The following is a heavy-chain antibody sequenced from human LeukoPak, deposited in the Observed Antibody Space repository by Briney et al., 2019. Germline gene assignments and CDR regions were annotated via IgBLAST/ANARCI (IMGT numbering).Heavy chain of an antibody. CDR1: GYSISSGYY. Sequence: SETLSLTCAVSGYSISSGYYWGWIRQPPGKGLEWIGSIYHSGSTYYNPSLKSRVTISVDTSKNQFSLKLSSVTAADTAVYYCARRETYYDFWSGSNPAWFDPXGQGTLVTVSS. D-gene: IGHD3-3*01. CDR3: ARRETYYDFWSGSNPAWFDP. CDR2: IYHSGST. J-gene: IGHJ5*02. V-gene: IGHV4-38-2*01.